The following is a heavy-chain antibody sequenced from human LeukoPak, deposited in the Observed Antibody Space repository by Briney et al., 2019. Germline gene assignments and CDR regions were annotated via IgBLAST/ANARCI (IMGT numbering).Heavy chain of an antibody. J-gene: IGHJ4*02. D-gene: IGHD5-18*01. Sequence: PSETLSLTCAVYGGSFSGFYWTWIRQPPGKGLEWIGEINHSGSTNYNPSLKSRVTISVDTSKNQFSLKLSSVTAADTAVYYCARARGFGYSYGYYFDYWGQGTLVTVSS. CDR1: GGSFSGFY. CDR3: ARARGFGYSYGYYFDY. CDR2: INHSGST. V-gene: IGHV4-34*01.